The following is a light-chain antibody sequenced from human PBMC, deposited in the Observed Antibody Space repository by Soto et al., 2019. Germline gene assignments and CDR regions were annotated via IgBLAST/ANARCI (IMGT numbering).Light chain of an antibody. V-gene: IGLV2-14*03. Sequence: QSVLTQPASVSGSPGQSITISCTGTSSDVGNYNYVSWYQQHPGKAPKLMIYDVSHRPSGVSNRFSGSKSGNTAALTISGLQAEDEADYYCTSYTFSGRGVFGGGTKLTVL. J-gene: IGLJ3*02. CDR1: SSDVGNYNY. CDR2: DVS. CDR3: TSYTFSGRGV.